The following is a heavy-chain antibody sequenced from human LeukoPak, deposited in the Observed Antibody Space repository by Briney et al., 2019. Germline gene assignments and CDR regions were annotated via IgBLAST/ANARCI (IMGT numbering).Heavy chain of an antibody. CDR1: GFTFSSCA. CDR2: ISYDGSNK. V-gene: IGHV3-30-3*01. J-gene: IGHJ6*02. CDR3: GKLDYYGMDV. Sequence: PGGSLRLSCAASGFTFSSCAMHWVRQAPGKGLEWVAVISYDGSNKYYADSVKGRFTISRGNSKNTLYLQMNSLRAEDTAVYYCGKLDYYGMDVWGQGTTVTVSS.